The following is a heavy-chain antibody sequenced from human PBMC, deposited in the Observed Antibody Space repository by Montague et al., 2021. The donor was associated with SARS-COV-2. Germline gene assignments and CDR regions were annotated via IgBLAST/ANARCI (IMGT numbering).Heavy chain of an antibody. V-gene: IGHV4-59*13. D-gene: IGHD3-10*01. CDR1: GGSISSYY. J-gene: IGHJ2*01. CDR2: IYSSGST. Sequence: SETLSLTCTVSGGSISSYYWSWIRQPPGKGLEWIGYIYSSGSTNYNPSLKSRVTISVDTSKNQFSLKLSSVTAADTAVYYCARASITMVRGVTRWYFDLWGRGTLVTVSS. CDR3: ARASITMVRGVTRWYFDL.